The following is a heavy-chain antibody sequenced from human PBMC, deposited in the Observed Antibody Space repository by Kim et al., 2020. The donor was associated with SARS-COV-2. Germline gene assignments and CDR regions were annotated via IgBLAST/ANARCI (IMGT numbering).Heavy chain of an antibody. CDR1: GGSISSYY. CDR3: ARDRASIAARHSWFDP. CDR2: IYTSGST. V-gene: IGHV4-4*07. Sequence: SETLSLTCTVSGGSISSYYWSWIRQPAGKGLEWIGRIYTSGSTNYNPSLKSRVTMSVDTSKNQFSLKLSSVTAADTAVYYCARDRASIAARHSWFDPWGQGTLVTVSS. J-gene: IGHJ5*02. D-gene: IGHD6-6*01.